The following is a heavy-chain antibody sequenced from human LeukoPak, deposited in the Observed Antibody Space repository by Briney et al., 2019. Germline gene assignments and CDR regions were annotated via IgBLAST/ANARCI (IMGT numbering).Heavy chain of an antibody. D-gene: IGHD3-10*01. Sequence: PGGSLRLSSAASGFTVSSNYMSWVRQAPGRGLEWVSVIYSGGSTYYADSVKGRFTISRDNSKNTLFLQMNSLRAGDTAVYYCARGTVTMVDYWGQGTLVTVSS. CDR2: IYSGGST. CDR3: ARGTVTMVDY. J-gene: IGHJ4*02. V-gene: IGHV3-66*01. CDR1: GFTVSSNY.